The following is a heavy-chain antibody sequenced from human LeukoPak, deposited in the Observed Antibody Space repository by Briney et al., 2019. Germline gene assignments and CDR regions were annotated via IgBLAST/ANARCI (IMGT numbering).Heavy chain of an antibody. D-gene: IGHD3-10*01. CDR3: ARDKPSGDPEASHGDYYYGMDV. V-gene: IGHV1-69*13. Sequence: SVKVSCKASGGTFSSYAISWVRQAPGQRLEWMGGIIPIFGTANYAQKFQGRVTITADESTSTAYMELSSLRSEDTAVYYCARDKPSGDPEASHGDYYYGMDVWGQGTTVTVSS. CDR2: IIPIFGTA. CDR1: GGTFSSYA. J-gene: IGHJ6*02.